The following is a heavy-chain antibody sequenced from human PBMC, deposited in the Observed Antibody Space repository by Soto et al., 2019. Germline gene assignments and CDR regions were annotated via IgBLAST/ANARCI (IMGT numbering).Heavy chain of an antibody. Sequence: GGSLRLSCAASGFTFSSYKMNWVRQAPGKGLEWLSYSSSSGGTKYYADSVKGRFTISRDNAKNSLYLQMNSLRAEDTAVYYCVRGGAYCGGACYLFHSRGQATLVPVSS. CDR2: SSSSGGTK. D-gene: IGHD2-21*02. CDR1: GFTFSSYK. J-gene: IGHJ4*02. CDR3: VRGGAYCGGACYLFHS. V-gene: IGHV3-48*03.